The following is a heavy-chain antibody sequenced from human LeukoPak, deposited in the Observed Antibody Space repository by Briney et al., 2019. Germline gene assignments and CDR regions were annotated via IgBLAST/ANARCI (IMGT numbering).Heavy chain of an antibody. V-gene: IGHV4-31*03. D-gene: IGHD3-22*01. CDR2: IYYRGST. CDR1: GASISSGDYY. CDR3: ARAPSVIVVGAYFDY. J-gene: IGHJ4*02. Sequence: SETLSLTCTVSGASISSGDYYWSWIRPHPRKGLEWIGYIYYRGSTYYNPSLKSRLTISVDTSKNQFSLRLSSVTPADTAVYYCARAPSVIVVGAYFDYWGQGALVTVSS.